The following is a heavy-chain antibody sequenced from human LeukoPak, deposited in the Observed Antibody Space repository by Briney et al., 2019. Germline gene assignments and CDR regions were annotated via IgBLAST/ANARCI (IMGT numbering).Heavy chain of an antibody. J-gene: IGHJ4*02. V-gene: IGHV1-8*03. Sequence: ASVKVSCKASGYTFTSYDINWVRQATGQGLEWMGWMNPNSGNTGYAQKFQGRVTITRNTSISTAYMELSSLRSEDTSVYYCARGSVTTDASFDYWGQGTLVTVSS. CDR2: MNPNSGNT. D-gene: IGHD4-17*01. CDR3: ARGSVTTDASFDY. CDR1: GYTFTSYD.